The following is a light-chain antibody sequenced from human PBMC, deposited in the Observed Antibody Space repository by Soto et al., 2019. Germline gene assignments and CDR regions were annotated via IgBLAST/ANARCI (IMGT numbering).Light chain of an antibody. J-gene: IGKJ2*03. CDR2: SGS. V-gene: IGKV1-39*01. CDR3: QHAYVAPYS. CDR1: QDINVY. Sequence: DIQMTQSPSSVSASLGDTVTITCRASQDINVYLNWYQQKPGEVPKLLIYSGSTLHSGVPSRFTGSGSETDFTLTIRTLQPEDSATYYCQHAYVAPYSFCQGTKVDI.